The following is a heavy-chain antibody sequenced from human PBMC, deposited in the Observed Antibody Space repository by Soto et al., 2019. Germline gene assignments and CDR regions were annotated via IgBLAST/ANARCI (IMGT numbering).Heavy chain of an antibody. V-gene: IGHV1-2*02. CDR3: ARSVSFITPRPDY. D-gene: IGHD3-10*01. CDR2: INPNNGDT. CDR1: GYTFTDYY. Sequence: QVQLVQSGAEVKKPGASVRVSCKASGYTFTDYYMHWVRQAPGQGLKCIGWINPNNGDTNYAQKFQGRVTMTRDASSSTAYLEVSRLRSDDTALYYCARSVSFITPRPDYWGQGTLVTVSS. J-gene: IGHJ4*02.